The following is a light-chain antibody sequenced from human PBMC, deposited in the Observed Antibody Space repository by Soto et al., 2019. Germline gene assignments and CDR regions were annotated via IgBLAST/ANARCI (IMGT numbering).Light chain of an antibody. V-gene: IGLV1-47*01. CDR2: KTN. J-gene: IGLJ3*02. CDR3: AAWDDSLRVWV. CDR1: SSNIGNNH. Sequence: QSVLTQPPSASGTPGQRVTISCSGSSSNIGNNHLFWYQQLPGTAPKLLIYKTNHRPSRVPDRFSASKSGTSASLAISGLRSEDEADYYCAAWDDSLRVWVFGGGTSSPS.